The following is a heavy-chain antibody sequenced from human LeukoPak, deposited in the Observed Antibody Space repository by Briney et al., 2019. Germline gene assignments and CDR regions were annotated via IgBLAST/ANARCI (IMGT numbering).Heavy chain of an antibody. D-gene: IGHD3-16*01. J-gene: IGHJ1*01. V-gene: IGHV3-30*04. CDR2: ISYDGSNK. CDR3: ARGHVYAMEH. CDR1: GFTFSSYA. Sequence: GGSLRLSCAASGFTFSSYAMHWVRQAPGKGLEWVAVISYDGSNKYCADSVKGRFTISRDNSKNTLYLQMNSLRAEDTAVYYCARGHVYAMEHWGQGTLVTVSS.